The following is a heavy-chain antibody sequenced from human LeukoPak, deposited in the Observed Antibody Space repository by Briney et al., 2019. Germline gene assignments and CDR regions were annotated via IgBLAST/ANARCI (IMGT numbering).Heavy chain of an antibody. CDR2: IKQDGSEK. J-gene: IGHJ4*02. CDR3: ARVHDSSGYYPFDY. CDR1: GFTFSSYW. V-gene: IGHV3-7*01. Sequence: PGGSLRLSCAASGFTFSSYWMSWVRQAPGKGLEWVANIKQDGSEKYYVDSVKGQFTISRDNAKNSLYLQMNSLRAEDTAVYYCARVHDSSGYYPFDYWGQGTLVTVSS. D-gene: IGHD3-22*01.